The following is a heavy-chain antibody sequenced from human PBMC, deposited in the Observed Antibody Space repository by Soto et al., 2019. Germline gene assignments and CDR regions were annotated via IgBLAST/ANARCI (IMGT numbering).Heavy chain of an antibody. CDR1: GCTFTRYG. V-gene: IGHV1-18*01. J-gene: IGHJ6*02. D-gene: IGHD2-8*01. Sequence: QGQLVQSGAEVKKPGASVKVSCKASGCTFTRYGISWVRQAPGQGLEWMGWISGYNGDTKYAQKFQGRVTMTVDTSTTTAYMELRSLTSDDRAVYYCAKNGQPPYYYYGMDVWGQGTTVTVSS. CDR3: AKNGQPPYYYYGMDV. CDR2: ISGYNGDT.